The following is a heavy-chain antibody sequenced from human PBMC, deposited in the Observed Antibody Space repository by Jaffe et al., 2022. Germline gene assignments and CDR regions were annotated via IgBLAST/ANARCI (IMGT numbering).Heavy chain of an antibody. Sequence: QVQLVQSGAEVKKPGASVKVSCKASGYTFTGYYMHWVRQAPGQGLEWMGRINPNSGGTNYAQKFQGRVTMTRDTSISTAYMELSRLRSDDTAVYYCARSKVLRFLEWPTDDAFDIWGQGTMVTVSS. CDR1: GYTFTGYY. CDR2: INPNSGGT. CDR3: ARSKVLRFLEWPTDDAFDI. V-gene: IGHV1-2*06. J-gene: IGHJ3*02. D-gene: IGHD3-3*01.